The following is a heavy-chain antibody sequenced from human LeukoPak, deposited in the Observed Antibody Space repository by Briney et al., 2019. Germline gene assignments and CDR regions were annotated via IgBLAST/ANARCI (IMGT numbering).Heavy chain of an antibody. V-gene: IGHV1-18*01. CDR3: GRDWDWHVQF. J-gene: IGHJ4*02. CDR2: IGVFNGNR. CDR1: GYTFSRYG. D-gene: IGHD1-26*01. Sequence: ASVKVTCKTSGYTFSRYGFSWVRQAPGQGLEWIGWIGVFNGNRNYAKSVQGRITLTADTSTNTTYMELRSLTSDDTAVYFCGRDWDWHVQFWGQGTLITVSS.